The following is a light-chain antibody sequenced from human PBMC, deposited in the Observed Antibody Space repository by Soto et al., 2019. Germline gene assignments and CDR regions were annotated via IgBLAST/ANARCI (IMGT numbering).Light chain of an antibody. CDR3: SSYTSSSVYV. CDR2: DVS. Sequence: QSVLTQPASVSGSPGQSIAISCTGTSSDVGGYDYVSWYQQHPGKAPKLMIYDVSNRPSGVSNRFSGSKSDNTASLTISGLQAEDEADYYCSSYTSSSVYVFRTGTKVTVL. CDR1: SSDVGGYDY. V-gene: IGLV2-14*03. J-gene: IGLJ1*01.